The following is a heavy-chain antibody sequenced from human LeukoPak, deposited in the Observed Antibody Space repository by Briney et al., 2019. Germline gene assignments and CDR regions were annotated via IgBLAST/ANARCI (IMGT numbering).Heavy chain of an antibody. D-gene: IGHD6-19*01. CDR3: ARDPDSSGWYNNWFDP. CDR1: GGTFSSYA. Sequence: SVKVSCKASGGTFSSYAISWVRQAPGQGLEWMGRIIPIFGTANYAHKFQGRVTITTDESTSTAYMELSSLRSEDTAVYYCARDPDSSGWYNNWFDPWGQGTLVTVSS. CDR2: IIPIFGTA. V-gene: IGHV1-69*05. J-gene: IGHJ5*02.